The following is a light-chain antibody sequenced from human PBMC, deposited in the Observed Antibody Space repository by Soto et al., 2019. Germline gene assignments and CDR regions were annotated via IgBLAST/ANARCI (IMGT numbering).Light chain of an antibody. CDR2: DAS. CDR1: QSISSW. V-gene: IGKV1-5*01. CDR3: KQYNSYST. Sequence: DIQMTQSPSTLSASVGDRVTITCRASQSISSWLAWYQQKPGKAPKLLIYDASSLESGVPSRFSGSGSGTEFPLTISSLQPDDFATYYCKQYNSYSTFGQGTKVEIK. J-gene: IGKJ1*01.